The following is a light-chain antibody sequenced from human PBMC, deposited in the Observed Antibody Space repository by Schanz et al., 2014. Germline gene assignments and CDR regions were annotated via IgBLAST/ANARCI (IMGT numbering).Light chain of an antibody. J-gene: IGLJ2*01. Sequence: QSALTQPPSASGSPGQSVTISCTGTSSDVGGYNYVSWYQQHPGKAPKVMIYDVSKRPSGVPDRFSGSKSGNTASLTVSGLQAEDEADYYCSSYGGSNFVVFGGGTKLTVL. CDR1: SSDVGGYNY. CDR3: SSYGGSNFVV. CDR2: DVS. V-gene: IGLV2-8*01.